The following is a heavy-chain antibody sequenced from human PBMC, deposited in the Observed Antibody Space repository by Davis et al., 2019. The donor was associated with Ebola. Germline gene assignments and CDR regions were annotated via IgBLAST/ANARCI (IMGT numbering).Heavy chain of an antibody. CDR3: ARIFRQGGGVVMGHYYYGMDV. J-gene: IGHJ6*02. CDR1: GYTFTGYY. CDR2: INPNGGAT. V-gene: IGHV1-2*06. D-gene: IGHD3-3*01. Sequence: AASVKVSCKASGYTFTGYYMHWVRQAPGQGLEWVGRINPNGGATKYAQKFEGRVTMTWDTSISTAYMELSRLRSDDTAVYYCARIFRQGGGVVMGHYYYGMDVWGQGTTVTVSS.